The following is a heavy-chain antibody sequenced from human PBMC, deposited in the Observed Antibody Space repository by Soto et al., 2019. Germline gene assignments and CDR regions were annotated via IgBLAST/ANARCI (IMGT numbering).Heavy chain of an antibody. CDR3: ARRSAYYYGLQFYYFVT. D-gene: IGHD3-10*01. CDR1: GYSFRNQS. V-gene: IGHV5-51*01. J-gene: IGHJ4*02. Sequence: PGQSMKISCEGAGYSFRNQSIGCVRPIPGKGLELMVVIHAGDCDTRYNTSIEAQVTLSGDPSSRTANLQWHSLRASDTAIYFCARRSAYYYGLQFYYFVTWSQGTQVPVPS. CDR2: IHAGDCDT.